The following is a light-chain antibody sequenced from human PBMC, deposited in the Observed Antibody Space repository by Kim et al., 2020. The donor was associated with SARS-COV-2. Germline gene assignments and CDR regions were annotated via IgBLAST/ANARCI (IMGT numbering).Light chain of an antibody. CDR3: QASDSNTVG. V-gene: IGLV3-1*01. Sequence: SYELTQPPSVSVSPGQTASITCSGDNLGNKYACWYQQKPGQSPMLVIYQDNKRPSGIPERISGSNSGNTATLTISGTQAMDEADYFCQASDSNTVGFGGGTQLTVL. CDR1: NLGNKY. J-gene: IGLJ2*01. CDR2: QDN.